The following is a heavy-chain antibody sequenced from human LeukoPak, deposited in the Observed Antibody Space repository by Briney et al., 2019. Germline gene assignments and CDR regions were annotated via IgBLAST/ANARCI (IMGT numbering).Heavy chain of an antibody. V-gene: IGHV1-18*01. CDR2: ISTNKGNT. J-gene: IGHJ5*02. CDR3: VRDIQWRFDP. CDR1: GYIFTSHG. D-gene: IGHD2-8*01. Sequence: GASVKVSCKASGYIFTSHGISWVRHGPGPGLEWMGWISTNKGNTNYAQRLQGRVTMTTDTSTSTAYMELRSLRSDDTAIYYCVRDIQWRFDPWGQGTLVTVSS.